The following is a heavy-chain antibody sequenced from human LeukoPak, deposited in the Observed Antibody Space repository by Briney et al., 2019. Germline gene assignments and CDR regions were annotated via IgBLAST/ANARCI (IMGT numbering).Heavy chain of an antibody. J-gene: IGHJ3*02. Sequence: GASVKVSCKASGYTFTSYDINWGRQAAGQGDEGRGWMNHNRGKKGYAQKVQGRVTMTRNTSISTAYMALSSLRSEDTAVYYCARVSGRADAFDIWGQGTMVTVSS. CDR3: ARVSGRADAFDI. V-gene: IGHV1-8*01. D-gene: IGHD6-25*01. CDR1: GYTFTSYD. CDR2: MNHNRGKK.